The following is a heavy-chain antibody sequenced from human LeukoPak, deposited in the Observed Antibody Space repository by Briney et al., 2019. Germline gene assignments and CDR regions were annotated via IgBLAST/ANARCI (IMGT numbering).Heavy chain of an antibody. CDR3: VRVTTVTAGDY. CDR1: GFSFSNYD. Sequence: GGSLRLSCAASGFSFSNYDMNWVRQAPGKGLEWVSYISGSGSTIYHADSVKGRFTISRENARNSLYLRMNSLRDEDTAVYYCVRVTTVTAGDYWGQGTLVTVSS. V-gene: IGHV3-48*02. CDR2: ISGSGSTI. J-gene: IGHJ4*02. D-gene: IGHD4-17*01.